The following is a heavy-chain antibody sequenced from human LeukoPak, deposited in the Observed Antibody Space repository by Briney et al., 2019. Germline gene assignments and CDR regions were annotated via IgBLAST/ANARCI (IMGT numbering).Heavy chain of an antibody. J-gene: IGHJ4*02. Sequence: HPGGSLRLSCAASGFTFSSYAMSWVRQAPGKGLEWVSAISGSGGSTYYADSVKGRFTISRDNSKNTLYLQMNSLRAEDTAVYYCAKAPYYYGSGSYYSNYPYFDYWGQGALVTVSS. D-gene: IGHD3-10*01. CDR3: AKAPYYYGSGSYYSNYPYFDY. CDR2: ISGSGGST. CDR1: GFTFSSYA. V-gene: IGHV3-23*01.